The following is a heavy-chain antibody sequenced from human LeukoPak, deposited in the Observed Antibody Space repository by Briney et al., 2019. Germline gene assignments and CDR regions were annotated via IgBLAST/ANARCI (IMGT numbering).Heavy chain of an antibody. CDR2: ISAYSRNT. CDR1: GYTFTNYG. Sequence: ASVKVSSKASGYTFTNYGISWVRQAPGQGLEWMGWISAYSRNTNSAQNLQGRVTMTTDTSTSTAYMELRSLRSDDTAVYYCARGSVYYYYMDVWGKGTTVTVSS. J-gene: IGHJ6*03. CDR3: ARGSVYYYYMDV. V-gene: IGHV1-18*01.